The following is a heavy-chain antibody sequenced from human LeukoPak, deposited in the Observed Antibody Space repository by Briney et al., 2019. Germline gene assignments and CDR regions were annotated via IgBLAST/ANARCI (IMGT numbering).Heavy chain of an antibody. J-gene: IGHJ5*02. CDR1: GFTFSSYG. D-gene: IGHD6-13*01. CDR2: ISYDGSNK. CDR3: AKEGAVDSSWYNWFDP. Sequence: GRSLRLSCAASGFTFSSYGMHWVRQAPGKGLEWVAVISYDGSNKYYADSVKGRFTISRDNSKNTLYLQMNSLRAEDTAVYYCAKEGAVDSSWYNWFDPWGQGTLVTVPS. V-gene: IGHV3-30*18.